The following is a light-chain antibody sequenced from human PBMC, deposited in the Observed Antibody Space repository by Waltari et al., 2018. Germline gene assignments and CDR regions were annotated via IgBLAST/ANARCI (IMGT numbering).Light chain of an antibody. CDR1: QRLVHSDGNTY. CDR2: KVS. V-gene: IGKV2-30*02. J-gene: IGKJ4*01. CDR3: MQGTHWPP. Sequence: DGGRTQSPLSLPVTLGQPASISCRASQRLVHSDGNTYLNWCQQRPGQSPRRLIYKVSNRDSGVPDRFSGSVSGTDFTLKISRVEAEDVGVYYCMQGTHWPPFGGGPKVEIK.